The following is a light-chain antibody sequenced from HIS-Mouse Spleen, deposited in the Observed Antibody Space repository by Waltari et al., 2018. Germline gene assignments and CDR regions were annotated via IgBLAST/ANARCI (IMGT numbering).Light chain of an antibody. CDR3: SSYTSSSTPVV. Sequence: GQSITIPCTGTSSDVGGYNYVSWYQQHPGKAPKLMIYDVSNRPSGVSNRFSGSKSGNTASLTISGLQAEDEADYYCSSYTSSSTPVVFGGGTKLTVL. J-gene: IGLJ2*01. V-gene: IGLV2-14*03. CDR2: DVS. CDR1: SSDVGGYNY.